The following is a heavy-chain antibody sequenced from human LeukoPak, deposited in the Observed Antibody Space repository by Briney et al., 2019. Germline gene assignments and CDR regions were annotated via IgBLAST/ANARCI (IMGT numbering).Heavy chain of an antibody. CDR2: ISGSGDAT. Sequence: GGSLRLSCAASGFTFSNYAMSWVRQAPGKGLKWVSTISGSGDATYYADSVKGRFTISRDNSRNTLYLQMNSLRAEDTAVYYCAKGYSVYAVDYWGQGTLVTVSS. CDR1: GFTFSNYA. V-gene: IGHV3-23*01. CDR3: AKGYSVYAVDY. D-gene: IGHD5/OR15-5a*01. J-gene: IGHJ4*02.